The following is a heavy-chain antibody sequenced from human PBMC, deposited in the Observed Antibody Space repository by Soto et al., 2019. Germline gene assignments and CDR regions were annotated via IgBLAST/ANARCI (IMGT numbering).Heavy chain of an antibody. CDR3: AAAGYYYDSSGYYYRQWFDP. CDR1: GFTFTSSA. Sequence: SVTVSCTASGFTFTSSAMQWVRQARGQRLEWIGWIVVGSGNTNYAQKFQERVTITRDMSTSTAYMELSSLRSEDTAVYYCAAAGYYYDSSGYYYRQWFDPWGQGTLVTVSS. D-gene: IGHD3-22*01. V-gene: IGHV1-58*02. J-gene: IGHJ5*02. CDR2: IVVGSGNT.